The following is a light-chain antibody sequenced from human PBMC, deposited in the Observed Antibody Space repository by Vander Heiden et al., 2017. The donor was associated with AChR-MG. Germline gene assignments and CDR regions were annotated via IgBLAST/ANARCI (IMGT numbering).Light chain of an antibody. V-gene: IGKV3-11*01. Sequence: EIVLTQSPATLSLSPGERATLSCRASQSVSSYLAWYQQKPGQAPRLLIYDASNRANGIPDRFSGSGSGKDFTLTSSSREHEDFAVYYWQQRSNFLTFGGGTKVELK. J-gene: IGKJ4*01. CDR3: QQRSNFLT. CDR2: DAS. CDR1: QSVSSY.